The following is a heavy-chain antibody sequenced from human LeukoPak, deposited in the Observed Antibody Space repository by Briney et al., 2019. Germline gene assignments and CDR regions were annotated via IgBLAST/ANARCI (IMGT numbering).Heavy chain of an antibody. CDR3: ARGPPRYYDSGSSWFDP. Sequence: ASVKVSCKASGYTFTSYDINWVRQATGQGLDWMGWMNPNSGNTGYAQKFQGRVTMTRNTSISTAYMELSSLSSEDTAVYYCARGPPRYYDSGSSWFDPWGQGTLVTVSS. V-gene: IGHV1-8*01. CDR1: GYTFTSYD. CDR2: MNPNSGNT. J-gene: IGHJ5*02. D-gene: IGHD3-10*01.